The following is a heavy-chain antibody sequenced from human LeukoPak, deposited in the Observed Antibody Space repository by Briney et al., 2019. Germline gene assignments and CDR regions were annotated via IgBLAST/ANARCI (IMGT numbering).Heavy chain of an antibody. CDR3: ARGNGDYEATDY. D-gene: IGHD4-17*01. CDR2: ISGSGGST. CDR1: GFTFSSYA. J-gene: IGHJ4*02. Sequence: GGSLRLSCAASGFTFSSYAMSWVRQAPGKGLEWVSAISGSGGSTYYADSVKGRFTISRDNSKNTLYLQMNSLRAEDTAVYYCARGNGDYEATDYWGQGTLVTVSS. V-gene: IGHV3-23*01.